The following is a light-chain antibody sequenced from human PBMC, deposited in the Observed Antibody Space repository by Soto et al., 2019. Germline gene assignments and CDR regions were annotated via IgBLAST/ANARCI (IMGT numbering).Light chain of an antibody. J-gene: IGKJ3*01. CDR3: QQSSSGPPFT. Sequence: IQLTQSPSSLSASVGDRVTITCRASQDINSYLAWYQQKPGKAPNLLIYAGTSLQSGVPSRFSGSGSGTEFTLTISSLQPEDFATYYCQQSSSGPPFTFGPGTKVDIK. CDR1: QDINSY. CDR2: AGT. V-gene: IGKV1-9*01.